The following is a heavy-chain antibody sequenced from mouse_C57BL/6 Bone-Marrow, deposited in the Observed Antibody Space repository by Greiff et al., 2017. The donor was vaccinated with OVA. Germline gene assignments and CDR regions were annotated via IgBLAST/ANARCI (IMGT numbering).Heavy chain of an antibody. Sequence: QVQLQQSGPELVKPGASVKISCKASGYAFSSSWMNWVKQRPGKGLEWIGRIYPGDGDTNYNGKFKGKATLTADKSSSTAYMQLSSLTSEDSAVYFCARRKDGNYRGYFDVWGTGTTVTVSS. V-gene: IGHV1-82*01. D-gene: IGHD2-1*01. CDR1: GYAFSSSW. CDR3: ARRKDGNYRGYFDV. CDR2: IYPGDGDT. J-gene: IGHJ1*03.